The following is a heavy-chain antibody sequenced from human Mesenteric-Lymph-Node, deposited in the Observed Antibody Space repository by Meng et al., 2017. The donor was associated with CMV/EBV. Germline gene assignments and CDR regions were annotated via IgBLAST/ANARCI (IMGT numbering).Heavy chain of an antibody. CDR1: GGTFSSYA. V-gene: IGHV1-69*05. CDR3: ALQADYTTSFFGY. D-gene: IGHD6-6*01. J-gene: IGHJ4*02. CDR2: IIPIFGTA. Sequence: SVKVSCKASGGTFSSYAINWVRQAPGQGLEWMGGIIPIFGTANYAQKFQGRVTITTDESTSTAYMELSSLRSEDTAVYYCALQADYTTSFFGYWGQGTLVTVSS.